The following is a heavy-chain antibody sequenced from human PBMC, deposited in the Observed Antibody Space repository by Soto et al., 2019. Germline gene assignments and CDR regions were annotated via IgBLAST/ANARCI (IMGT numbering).Heavy chain of an antibody. CDR1: GFTFSSYA. CDR2: ISGSGGST. V-gene: IGHV3-23*01. CDR3: AKGRLPPDY. Sequence: EVQLLESGGGLVQPGGSLRLSCTASGFTFSSYAMSWVRQAPGKGLEWVSAISGSGGSTYYADSVKGRVTISRDNSMNTVYLQMNSLRAEDTAVYYCAKGRLPPDYWGRGTLVIVSA. J-gene: IGHJ4*02.